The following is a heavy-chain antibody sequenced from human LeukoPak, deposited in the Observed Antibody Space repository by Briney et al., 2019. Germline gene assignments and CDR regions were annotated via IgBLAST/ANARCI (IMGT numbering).Heavy chain of an antibody. D-gene: IGHD4-23*01. J-gene: IGHJ3*02. CDR3: ARSDDYGGYNAFDI. CDR1: GGTFSSYA. V-gene: IGHV1-69*06. CDR2: IIPIFGTA. Sequence: SVKVSCKASGGTFSSYAISWVRQAPGQGLEWMGGIIPIFGTANYAQKFQGRVTITADKSTSTAYMELSSLRSEDTAVYYCARSDDYGGYNAFDIWGQGTMVTVSS.